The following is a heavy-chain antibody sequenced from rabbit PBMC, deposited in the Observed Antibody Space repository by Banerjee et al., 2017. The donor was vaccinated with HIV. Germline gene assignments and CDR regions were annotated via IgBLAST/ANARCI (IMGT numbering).Heavy chain of an antibody. J-gene: IGHJ6*01. V-gene: IGHV1S40*01. CDR3: ARSNTYYGMDL. CDR2: INTGSGSA. Sequence: QQLEESGGDLVKPGASLTLTCKASGFDLSSHYYMCWVRQAPGKGLEWIGCINTGSGSAYYASWAKGRFTISKTSSTTVTLQMTSLTAADTATYFCARSNTYYGMDLWGPGTLVTVS. CDR1: GFDLSSHYY.